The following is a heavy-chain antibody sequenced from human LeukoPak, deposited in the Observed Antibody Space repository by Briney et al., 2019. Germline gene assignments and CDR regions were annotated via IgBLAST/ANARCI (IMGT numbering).Heavy chain of an antibody. D-gene: IGHD2-2*01. CDR1: GYTFTSYD. CDR3: ARQSIVVVPAAMGLHTPAGGYYYYYMDV. J-gene: IGHJ6*03. Sequence: ASVKVSCKASGYTFTSYDINWVRQATGQGLEWMGWMNPNSGHTGYAQKFQGRVTMTRNTSISTAYMELSSLKASDTAMYYCARQSIVVVPAAMGLHTPAGGYYYYYMDVWGKGTTVTVSS. V-gene: IGHV1-8*01. CDR2: MNPNSGHT.